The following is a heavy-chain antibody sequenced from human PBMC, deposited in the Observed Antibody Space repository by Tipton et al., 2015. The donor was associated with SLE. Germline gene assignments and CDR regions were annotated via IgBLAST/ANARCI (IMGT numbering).Heavy chain of an antibody. CDR3: ARDYGCCSSTSCYPWYFDL. Sequence: TLSLTCTVSGGSISSYYWSWIRQPPGKGLEWIGYIYYSGSTNYNPSLKSRVTISVDTSKNQFSLKLSSVTAADTAVYYCARDYGCCSSTSCYPWYFDLWGRGTLVTVSS. CDR1: GGSISSYY. CDR2: IYYSGST. V-gene: IGHV4-59*12. J-gene: IGHJ2*01. D-gene: IGHD2-2*01.